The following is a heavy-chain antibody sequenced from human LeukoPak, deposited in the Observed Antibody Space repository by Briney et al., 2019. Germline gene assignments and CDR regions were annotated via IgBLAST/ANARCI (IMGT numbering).Heavy chain of an antibody. CDR1: GGSISSYY. CDR2: IYHSGST. D-gene: IGHD4-17*01. V-gene: IGHV4-59*01. Sequence: SETLSLTCTVSGGSISSYYWSWIRQPPGKGLEWIGYIYHSGSTNYNPSLKSRVTISVDTSKNQFSLKLSSVTAADTAVYCCARQRTVTSRPYYYGMDVWGQGTTVTVSS. J-gene: IGHJ6*02. CDR3: ARQRTVTSRPYYYGMDV.